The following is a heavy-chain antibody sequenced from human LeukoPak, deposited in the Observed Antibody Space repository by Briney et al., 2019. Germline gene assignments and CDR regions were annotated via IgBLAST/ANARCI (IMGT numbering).Heavy chain of an antibody. CDR2: ISHSGST. J-gene: IGHJ6*02. CDR3: ARAGELSVDYYYYGLDV. Sequence: PSETLSLTCAVSGGSISNSNWWSWVRQPPGKGLEWIGEISHSGSTNYNLSLKSRVTISVDKSKNQFSLKMSSVTAADTAVYYCARAGELSVDYYYYGLDVWGQGMTVTVSS. V-gene: IGHV4-4*02. CDR1: GGSISNSNW. D-gene: IGHD3-16*02.